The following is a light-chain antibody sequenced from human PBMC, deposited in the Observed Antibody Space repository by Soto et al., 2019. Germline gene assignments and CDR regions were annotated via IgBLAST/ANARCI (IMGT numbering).Light chain of an antibody. CDR2: GAS. CDR1: QSLRPTY. J-gene: IGKJ5*01. CDR3: QQRSNWPPIT. Sequence: EVVLTQSPDTLSLSPGETATLSCRASQSLRPTYVAWYQQKPGQAPRLLIYGASFRATGIPARFSGSGSGTDFTLTISSLEPEDFAVYYCQQRSNWPPITFGQGTRLEIK. V-gene: IGKV3-11*01.